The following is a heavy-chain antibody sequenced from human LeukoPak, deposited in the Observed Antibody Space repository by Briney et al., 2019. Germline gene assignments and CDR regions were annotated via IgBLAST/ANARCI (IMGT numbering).Heavy chain of an antibody. V-gene: IGHV1-18*01. CDR1: GYTSPDYG. Sequence: ASVKVSCKASGYTSPDYGVAWVRQAPGQGLEWMGWISASNGNTNYAQKFQGRFTMTTDTSTSTAYMELRSLRSDDTAVYYCARVVGDITMVRGVIIPFDYWGQGTLVTVSS. CDR3: ARVVGDITMVRGVIIPFDY. CDR2: ISASNGNT. J-gene: IGHJ4*02. D-gene: IGHD3-10*01.